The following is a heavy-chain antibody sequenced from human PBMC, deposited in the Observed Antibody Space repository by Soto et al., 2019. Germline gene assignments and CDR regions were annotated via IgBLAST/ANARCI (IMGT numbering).Heavy chain of an antibody. Sequence: SVKVSCKASGGTFSSYAISWVRQAPGQGLEWMGGIIPIFGTANYAQKFQGRVTITADKSTSTAYMELSSLRSEDTAVHYCARVLPAGGGFDPWGQGTLVTVSS. CDR1: GGTFSSYA. V-gene: IGHV1-69*06. J-gene: IGHJ5*02. CDR3: ARVLPAGGGFDP. CDR2: IIPIFGTA. D-gene: IGHD6-19*01.